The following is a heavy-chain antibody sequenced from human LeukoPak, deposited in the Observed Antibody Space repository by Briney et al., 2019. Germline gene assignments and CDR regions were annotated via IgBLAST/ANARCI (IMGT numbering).Heavy chain of an antibody. J-gene: IGHJ4*02. CDR3: AKCLGCYDFWSGYSAPDY. V-gene: IGHV3-23*01. D-gene: IGHD3-3*01. Sequence: GGSLRLSCAASGFTFSSYAMSWVRQAPGKGLEWVSAISGSGGSTYYADSVKGRFTISRDNSKNTLYPQMNSLRAEDTAVYYCAKCLGCYDFWSGYSAPDYWGQGNLVTVSS. CDR2: ISGSGGST. CDR1: GFTFSSYA.